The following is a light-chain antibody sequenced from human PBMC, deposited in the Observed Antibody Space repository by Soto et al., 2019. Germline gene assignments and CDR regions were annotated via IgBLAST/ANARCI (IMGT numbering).Light chain of an antibody. CDR3: QQYGSSALT. Sequence: EFVLTQSPGTLSLSPGERATLSCRASQSVSSSYLAWYQQKPGQAPRLLIYGASSRPTGIPDRFSGSGSGTDFTLTISRLEPEDFAVYYCQQYGSSALTFGGGTKVDI. CDR1: QSVSSSY. CDR2: GAS. J-gene: IGKJ4*01. V-gene: IGKV3-20*01.